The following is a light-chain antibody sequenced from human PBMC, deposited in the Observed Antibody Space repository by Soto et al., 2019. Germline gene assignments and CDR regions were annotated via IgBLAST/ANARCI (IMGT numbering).Light chain of an antibody. J-gene: IGKJ4*01. CDR1: QSISSW. CDR3: QQYNSYS. CDR2: DAS. Sequence: DMQMTESPSTLSASVGDRVTITCRASQSISSWLAWYQQKPGKAPKLLIYDASSLESGVPSRFSGSGSGTEFTLTISSLQPDDFPTYYCQQYNSYSFGGGTKVEIK. V-gene: IGKV1-5*01.